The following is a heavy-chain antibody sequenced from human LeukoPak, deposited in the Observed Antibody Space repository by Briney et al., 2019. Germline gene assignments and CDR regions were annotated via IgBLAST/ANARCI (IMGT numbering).Heavy chain of an antibody. Sequence: ASVKVSCKASGGTFISYAISWVRQAPGQGLEWMGGIIPIFGTANYAQKFQGRVTITADESTSTAYMELSNLRSEDTAVYYCAGERGGYELDWFDPWGQGTLVTVSS. J-gene: IGHJ5*02. D-gene: IGHD5-12*01. V-gene: IGHV1-69*01. CDR3: AGERGGYELDWFDP. CDR2: IIPIFGTA. CDR1: GGTFISYA.